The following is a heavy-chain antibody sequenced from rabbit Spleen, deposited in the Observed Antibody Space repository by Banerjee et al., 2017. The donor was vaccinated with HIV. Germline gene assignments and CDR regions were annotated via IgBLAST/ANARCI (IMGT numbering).Heavy chain of an antibody. V-gene: IGHV1S40*01. CDR3: ARDSSSSFSSYGMDL. CDR1: GFSFSAGYY. J-gene: IGHJ6*01. D-gene: IGHD1-1*01. Sequence: QSLEESGGDLVKPGASLTLTCTASGFSFSAGYYVCWVRQAPGKGLEWIACIHGGSSDFTYHANWAKGRFTISKTSSTTVTLQATSLTVADTATYFCARDSSSSFSSYGMDLWGPGTLVTVS. CDR2: IHGGSSDFT.